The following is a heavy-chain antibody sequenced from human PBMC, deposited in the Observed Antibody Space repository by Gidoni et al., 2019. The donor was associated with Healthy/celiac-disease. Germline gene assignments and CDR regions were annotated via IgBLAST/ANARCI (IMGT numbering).Heavy chain of an antibody. CDR1: GFTFSIYG. CDR3: ARDSHNWNYERNPAGYFDL. D-gene: IGHD1-7*01. J-gene: IGHJ2*01. V-gene: IGHV3-33*01. Sequence: QVQLVESGGGVVQPGRSLSLSCAASGFTFSIYGMHWVRQAPGKGLEWVAVIWYEGSNKYYADSVKGRFTISRDNSKNTLYLQMNSLRAEDTAVYYCARDSHNWNYERNPAGYFDLWGRGTLVTVSS. CDR2: IWYEGSNK.